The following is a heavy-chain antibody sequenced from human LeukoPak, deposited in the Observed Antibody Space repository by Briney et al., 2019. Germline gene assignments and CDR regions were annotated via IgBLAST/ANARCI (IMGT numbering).Heavy chain of an antibody. CDR1: GGSFSGYY. V-gene: IGHV4-34*01. CDR3: ERRPLTVLSGSQKGDWFDP. Sequence: SETLSLTCAVYGGSFSGYYWSWIRQPPGKGLDWIGEIKHSGSTNYNPSLKSRVTISVDTSKNQFSLKLSSVTPPDTALYYCERRPLTVLSGSQKGDWFDPRGQGTLVTVRS. D-gene: IGHD3-22*01. J-gene: IGHJ5*02. CDR2: IKHSGST.